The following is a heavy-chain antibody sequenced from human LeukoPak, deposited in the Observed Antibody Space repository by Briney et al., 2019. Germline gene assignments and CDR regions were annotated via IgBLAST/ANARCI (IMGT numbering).Heavy chain of an antibody. J-gene: IGHJ4*02. CDR1: GGSISSGGYS. CDR3: ARSRGRLLYYFDY. V-gene: IGHV4-61*08. Sequence: SETLSLTCAVSGGSISSGGYSWSWIRQPPGKGLEWIGFIYYTGNTNYNPSLKSRVTMLIDTSKNQFSLKLTSVTAADTAVYYCARSRGRLLYYFDYWGQGTLVTVSS. CDR2: IYYTGNT. D-gene: IGHD1-26*01.